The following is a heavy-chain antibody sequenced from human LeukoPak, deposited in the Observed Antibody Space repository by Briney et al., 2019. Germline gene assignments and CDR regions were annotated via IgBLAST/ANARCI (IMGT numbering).Heavy chain of an antibody. V-gene: IGHV1-69*13. CDR3: ARVSRSSGYYPYYFDY. Sequence: ASVKVSCTASGDTFSSYAISWVRQAPGQGLEWMGGIIPIFGTANYAQKFQGRVTITADESTSTAYMELSSLRSEDTAVYYCARVSRSSGYYPYYFDYWGQGTLVTVSS. J-gene: IGHJ4*02. D-gene: IGHD3-22*01. CDR1: GDTFSSYA. CDR2: IIPIFGTA.